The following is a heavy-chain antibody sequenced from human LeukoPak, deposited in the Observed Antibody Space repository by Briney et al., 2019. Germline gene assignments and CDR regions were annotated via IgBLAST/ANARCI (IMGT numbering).Heavy chain of an antibody. CDR1: GGSISSSSYY. Sequence: SETLSLTCTVSGGSISSSSYYWGWIRQPPGKGLEWIGSIYYSGSTYYNPSLKSRVTISVDTSKNQFSLKLSSVTAADTAVYYCARGAYDYVWGSSPYTSDAFDVWGQGTMVIVSS. J-gene: IGHJ3*01. CDR2: IYYSGST. D-gene: IGHD3-16*01. CDR3: ARGAYDYVWGSSPYTSDAFDV. V-gene: IGHV4-39*07.